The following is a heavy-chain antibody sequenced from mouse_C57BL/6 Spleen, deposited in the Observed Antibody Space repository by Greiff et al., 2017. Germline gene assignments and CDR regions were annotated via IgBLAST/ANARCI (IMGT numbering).Heavy chain of an antibody. Sequence: QVQLQQPGAELVKPGASVKMSCKASGYTFTSYWITWVKQRPGQGLEWIGDIYPGSGSTNYNEKFTSKATLTVDTSSSTAYMQLSSLTSEDSAVYYCANTYYSNSYYFDYWGQGTTLTVSS. V-gene: IGHV1-55*01. CDR3: ANTYYSNSYYFDY. D-gene: IGHD2-5*01. CDR2: IYPGSGST. J-gene: IGHJ2*01. CDR1: GYTFTSYW.